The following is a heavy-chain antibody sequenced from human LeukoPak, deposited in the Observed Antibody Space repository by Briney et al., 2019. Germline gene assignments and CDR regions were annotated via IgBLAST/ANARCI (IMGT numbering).Heavy chain of an antibody. D-gene: IGHD6-19*01. V-gene: IGHV5-51*01. CDR3: ARHRAVAGDKYHDY. CDR1: GYSFTTYW. Sequence: GESLKISCKGSGYSFTTYWIAWVRQMPGKGLEWMWIIYPGDSDTRYSPSFQGQVTISADKSISTAYLQWSGLKASDTAMYYCARHRAVAGDKYHDYWGQGSLVTVSS. CDR2: IYPGDSDT. J-gene: IGHJ4*02.